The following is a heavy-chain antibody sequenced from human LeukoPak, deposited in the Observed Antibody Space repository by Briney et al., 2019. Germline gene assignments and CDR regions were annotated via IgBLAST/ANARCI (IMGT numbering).Heavy chain of an antibody. J-gene: IGHJ4*02. CDR2: IYASGGT. V-gene: IGHV4-4*07. CDR1: GGSISTCY. CDR3: ARRPNSGWYFDY. Sequence: PSETLSLTCSVSGGSISTCYWSWIRQPAGKGLEWIGRIYASGGTNYNPSLKSRVTMSVDTSTNQFSLRLSSVTAADTAVYYCARRPNSGWYFDYWGQGTLVTVSS. D-gene: IGHD6-19*01.